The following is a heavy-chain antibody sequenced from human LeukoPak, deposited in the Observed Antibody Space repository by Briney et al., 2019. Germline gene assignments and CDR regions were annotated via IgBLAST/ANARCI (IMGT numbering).Heavy chain of an antibody. CDR3: VKGEIVATSSTSVNWLDP. V-gene: IGHV4-59*02. CDR1: GDSVSSYY. D-gene: IGHD2/OR15-2a*01. Sequence: SETLSLTCTVSGDSVSSYYWNWLRQPPGKGLEWIGHISASGYINYNPSLKTRVTISVDTSKNQFSVKLHSVTAADTAVYYCVKGEIVATSSTSVNWLDPWGQGILVTVSS. J-gene: IGHJ5*02. CDR2: ISASGYI.